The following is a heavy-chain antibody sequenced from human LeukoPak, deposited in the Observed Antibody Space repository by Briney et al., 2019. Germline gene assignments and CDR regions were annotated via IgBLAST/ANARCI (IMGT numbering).Heavy chain of an antibody. J-gene: IGHJ4*02. D-gene: IGHD1-26*01. Sequence: KPGGSLTLSCAASGFTFSDYYMSWIRQAPGKGLEWVSYISSTSSYTNYADSVNGRFTITRDNAKNSLYLQMNSLRAEDTAVYYCARGGSYSLFDYWGQGTLVTVSS. CDR3: ARGGSYSLFDY. CDR1: GFTFSDYY. CDR2: ISSTSSYT. V-gene: IGHV3-11*06.